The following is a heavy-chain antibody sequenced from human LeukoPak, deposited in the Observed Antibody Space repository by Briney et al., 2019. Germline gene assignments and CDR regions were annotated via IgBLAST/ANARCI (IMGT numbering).Heavy chain of an antibody. D-gene: IGHD6-13*01. CDR1: GFTFSNYG. Sequence: GGSLRLSCAASGFTFSNYGMHWVRQAPGKGLEWVTFISYDGTNKYYADSVKGRFTISRDNAKNSLYLQMNSLRVEDTAVYYCARGIAAPDRGYYYMDVWGKGTTVTISS. V-gene: IGHV3-30*03. CDR3: ARGIAAPDRGYYYMDV. CDR2: ISYDGTNK. J-gene: IGHJ6*03.